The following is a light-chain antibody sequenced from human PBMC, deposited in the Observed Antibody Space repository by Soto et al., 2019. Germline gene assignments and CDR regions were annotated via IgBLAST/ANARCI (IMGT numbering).Light chain of an antibody. CDR1: QSISSW. J-gene: IGKJ1*01. CDR3: QQYKSYSRT. CDR2: MAS. V-gene: IGKV1-5*03. Sequence: DIQMIQSPSTLSASVGDRVTITCRASQSISSWLAWYQQKPGKVPKLLIYMASSLESGVPSRFSGSGSGTEFTLTISSLQPDDFATYYCQQYKSYSRTFGQGTKVEIK.